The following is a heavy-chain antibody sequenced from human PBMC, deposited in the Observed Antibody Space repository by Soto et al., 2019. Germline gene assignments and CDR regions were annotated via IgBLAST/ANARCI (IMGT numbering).Heavy chain of an antibody. CDR2: INHSGST. CDR1: GGSFSSYY. J-gene: IGHJ6*02. V-gene: IGHV4-34*01. CDR3: ARFRGRLDGLDV. Sequence: PSETLSLTCAVYGGSFSSYYWSWIRQPPGKGLEWIGAINHSGSTNYNPSFKSRVTISVDTSKNQFSLKLSSVNAADTAVYYCARFRGRLDGLDVWGQGTTVTVSS.